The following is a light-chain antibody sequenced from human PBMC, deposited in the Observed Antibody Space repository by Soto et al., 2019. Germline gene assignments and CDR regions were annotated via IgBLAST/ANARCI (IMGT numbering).Light chain of an antibody. Sequence: QSALTQPASASGSPGQSVTISCTGTSSDVGAYDYVSWYQQHPGKAPQLMIYEVTKRPSGVPDRFSGSKSGNTASLTVSGLRAEDEADYYCSSYAGTNNLGFGGGTKLTVL. V-gene: IGLV2-8*01. CDR2: EVT. CDR1: SSDVGAYDY. CDR3: SSYAGTNNLG. J-gene: IGLJ2*01.